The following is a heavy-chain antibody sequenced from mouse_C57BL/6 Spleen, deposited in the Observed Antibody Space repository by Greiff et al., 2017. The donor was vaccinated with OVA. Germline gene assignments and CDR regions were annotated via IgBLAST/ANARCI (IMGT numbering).Heavy chain of an antibody. D-gene: IGHD1-1*01. Sequence: EVQGVESGGGLVKPGGSLKLSCAASGFTFSDYGMHWVRQAPEKGLEWVAYISSGSSNIYYADTVKGRFTISRDHAKNTLFLQMTSLRSEDTAMYYCASHYYGSSYWYFDVWGTGTTVTVSS. CDR3: ASHYYGSSYWYFDV. J-gene: IGHJ1*03. CDR2: ISSGSSNI. CDR1: GFTFSDYG. V-gene: IGHV5-17*01.